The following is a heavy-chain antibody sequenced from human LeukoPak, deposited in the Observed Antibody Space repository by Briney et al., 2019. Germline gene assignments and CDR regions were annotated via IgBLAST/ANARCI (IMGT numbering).Heavy chain of an antibody. CDR2: IYYSGST. Sequence: PSETLSLTCSGSGGSISSYYWTWVRQPPGKGLEWIGYIYYSGSTNYNPSLKSRVTMSIDTSKNQFSLQLSSVTAADTAVYYCASALQGGFDYWGQGTLVTVSS. D-gene: IGHD2-15*01. CDR1: GGSISSYY. J-gene: IGHJ4*02. V-gene: IGHV4-59*01. CDR3: ASALQGGFDY.